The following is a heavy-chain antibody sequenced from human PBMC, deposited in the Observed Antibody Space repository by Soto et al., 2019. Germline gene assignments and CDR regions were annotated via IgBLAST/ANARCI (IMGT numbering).Heavy chain of an antibody. CDR3: ARLAPQSEWFDP. Sequence: PGEALKVSCRGSGYSFTSYWISWVRQMPGKGLEWMGRIDPSDSYTNYSPSFQGHVTISADKSISTAYLQWSSLKASDTAMYYCARLAPQSEWFDPWGQGTLVTVSS. CDR2: IDPSDSYT. CDR1: GYSFTSYW. J-gene: IGHJ5*02. V-gene: IGHV5-10-1*01.